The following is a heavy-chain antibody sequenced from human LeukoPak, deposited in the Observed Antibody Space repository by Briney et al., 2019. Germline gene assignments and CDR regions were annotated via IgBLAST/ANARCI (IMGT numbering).Heavy chain of an antibody. J-gene: IGHJ3*02. CDR2: ISTSSSYI. CDR1: GFTFSSYS. V-gene: IGHV3-21*01. CDR3: AREVLTQAIYSGYNAFEI. Sequence: GGSLRLSCTASGFTFSSYSMNWVRQAPGKGLEWVSSISTSSSYIYYADSVKGRFTISRDNARNSLYLQMNTLRAEDTAVYYCAREVLTQAIYSGYNAFEIWGQGTTVIVSS. D-gene: IGHD5-12*01.